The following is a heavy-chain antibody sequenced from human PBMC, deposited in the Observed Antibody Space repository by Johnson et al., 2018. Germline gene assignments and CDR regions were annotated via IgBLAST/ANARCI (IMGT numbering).Heavy chain of an antibody. J-gene: IGHJ5*01. Sequence: VQLVESGGGLVRPGGSLRLSCAASGFIFSDYAMSWVRQAPGKGLEWISVTSDGGGKTYYADSVKGRFTVSRDNSKDTLSLQMDRLRAEDTAVYYCAKAHPGRGAWRFGDSWGPGTLVTVSS. CDR3: AKAHPGRGAWRFGDS. D-gene: IGHD3-16*01. CDR1: GFIFSDYA. V-gene: IGHV3-23*04. CDR2: TSDGGGKT.